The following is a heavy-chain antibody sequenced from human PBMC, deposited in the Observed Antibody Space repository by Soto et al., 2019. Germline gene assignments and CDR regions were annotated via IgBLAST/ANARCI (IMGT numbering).Heavy chain of an antibody. D-gene: IGHD1-26*01. CDR1: GFSLSIDGMG. CDR3: PRLIRGVNYLNRLWEKFDS. V-gene: IGHV2-5*02. J-gene: IGHJ4*02. CDR2: IYWDDDK. Sequence: QITVKASGLTLVKPTETLTLTCTFSGFSLSIDGMGVGWIRQPPGKALEWLALIYWDDDKRYSPSLRSRLTSTKDTLQNQVDLTITHMDPAYTATYYCPRLIRGVNYLNRLWEKFDSWGQRTLVTGSS.